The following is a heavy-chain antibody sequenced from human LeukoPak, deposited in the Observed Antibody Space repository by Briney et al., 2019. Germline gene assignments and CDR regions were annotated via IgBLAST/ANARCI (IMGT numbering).Heavy chain of an antibody. D-gene: IGHD2-2*01. J-gene: IGHJ3*02. CDR1: GGSISSGSYY. CDR2: ICTSGRT. V-gene: IGHV4-61*09. CDR3: ATTPERPLGFSSRTGAFDI. Sequence: SQTLSLTCTVSGGSISSGSYYWSWIRQPAGKGLEWIGHICTSGRTNYNPSLKSRVTISVDTSKNQFSLKLRSVTAADTAVYYCATTPERPLGFSSRTGAFDIWGQGTMVTVSS.